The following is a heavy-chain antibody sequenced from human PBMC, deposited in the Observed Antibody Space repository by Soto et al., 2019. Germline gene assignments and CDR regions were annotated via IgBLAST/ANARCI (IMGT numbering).Heavy chain of an antibody. J-gene: IGHJ6*02. D-gene: IGHD3-9*01. CDR2: IYYSGST. CDR3: ASVDIWTVYGCMDV. CDR1: GDSIRSGNHY. Sequence: PSETLSLTCTVSGDSIRSGNHYWSWIRQPPGKGLEWIGYIYYSGSTYYSPSLKSRVTISVDTSKNQFSLKLNSVTAADTAVYYCASVDIWTVYGCMDVWGQGTTVTVSS. V-gene: IGHV4-30-4*01.